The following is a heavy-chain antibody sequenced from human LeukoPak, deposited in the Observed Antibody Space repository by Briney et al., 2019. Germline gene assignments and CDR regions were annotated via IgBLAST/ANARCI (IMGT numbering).Heavy chain of an antibody. CDR1: GFIFSRHA. CDR3: AKDLPGSGWAFHY. D-gene: IGHD6-19*01. J-gene: IGHJ4*02. V-gene: IGHV3-23*01. Sequence: GVALTLSCAASGFIFSRHAMSWLRQVPGKGLEGVSSISEGGICYSDSVTGRFAISRDNSKNTLYLQMNSLRAEDTALYHCAKDLPGSGWAFHYWGQGTLVTVSS. CDR2: ISEGGI.